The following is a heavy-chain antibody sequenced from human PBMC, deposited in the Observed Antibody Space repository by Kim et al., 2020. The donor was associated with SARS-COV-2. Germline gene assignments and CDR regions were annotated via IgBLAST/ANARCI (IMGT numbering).Heavy chain of an antibody. V-gene: IGHV4-59*01. D-gene: IGHD1-26*01. Sequence: TNSTPSLTSRVTISVDTSKNQFSLKLSSVTAADTAVYYCARVRWEQEFDYWGQGTLVTVSS. J-gene: IGHJ4*02. CDR2: T. CDR3: ARVRWEQEFDY.